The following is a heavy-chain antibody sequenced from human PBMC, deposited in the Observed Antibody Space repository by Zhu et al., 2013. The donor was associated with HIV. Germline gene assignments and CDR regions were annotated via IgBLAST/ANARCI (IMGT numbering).Heavy chain of an antibody. D-gene: IGHD2-15*01. CDR2: ISVYNGNT. V-gene: IGHV1-18*01. CDR1: GYIFTSYG. J-gene: IGHJ3*02. CDR3: ARVKGVVSPGSAFDI. Sequence: QVQLVQSGAEVKKPGASVKVSCKASGYIFTSYGISWVRQAPGQGLEWMGWISVYNGNTNYAQKLQDRVTVTTDTSTSTAYMELRSLKSDDTAVYYCARVKGVVSPGSAFDIWGQGTTVTVSS.